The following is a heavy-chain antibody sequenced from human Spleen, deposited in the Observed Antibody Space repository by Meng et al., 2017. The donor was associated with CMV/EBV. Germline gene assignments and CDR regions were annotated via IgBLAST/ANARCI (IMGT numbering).Heavy chain of an antibody. J-gene: IGHJ4*02. CDR3: VRGGDHCRSSCSSY. V-gene: IGHV3-NL1*01. CDR2: TSSGGGFK. Sequence: SVFDFREYSMHWVRQGPGKGMEWVSGTSSGGGFKRYGDSVASRLSISRDNSKNSLHLQMNSLRVEDTAVYYCVRGGDHCRSSCSSYWGQGTLVTVSS. CDR1: VFDFREYS. D-gene: IGHD2-15*01.